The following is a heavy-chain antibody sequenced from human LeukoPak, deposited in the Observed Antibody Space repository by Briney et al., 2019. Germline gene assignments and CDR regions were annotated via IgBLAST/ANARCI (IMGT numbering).Heavy chain of an antibody. Sequence: SVKVSCKASGGTFSSYAISWVRQAPGQGLEWMGRIIPILGIANYAQKFQGRVTITADKSTSTAYMELSSLRSEDTAVYYCARGIHFWSGLRYGMGVWGQGTTVTVSS. CDR1: GGTFSSYA. J-gene: IGHJ6*02. V-gene: IGHV1-69*04. D-gene: IGHD3-3*02. CDR3: ARGIHFWSGLRYGMGV. CDR2: IIPILGIA.